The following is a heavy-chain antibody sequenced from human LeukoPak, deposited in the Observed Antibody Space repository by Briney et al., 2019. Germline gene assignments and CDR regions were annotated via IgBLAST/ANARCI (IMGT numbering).Heavy chain of an antibody. CDR2: ISAYNGNT. Sequence: ASVKVSCKASGYTFTSYGISWVRQAPGQGLEWMGWISAYNGNTNCAQKLQGRATMTTDTSTSTAYMELRSLRSDDTAVYYCARAAPYSSSSDFDYWGQGTLVTVSS. CDR3: ARAAPYSSSSDFDY. D-gene: IGHD6-6*01. V-gene: IGHV1-18*01. J-gene: IGHJ4*02. CDR1: GYTFTSYG.